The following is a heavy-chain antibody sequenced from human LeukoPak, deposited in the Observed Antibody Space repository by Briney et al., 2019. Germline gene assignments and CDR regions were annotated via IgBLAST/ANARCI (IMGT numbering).Heavy chain of an antibody. D-gene: IGHD2-2*01. CDR2: ISSSSSYI. J-gene: IGHJ4*02. V-gene: IGHV3-21*01. CDR1: GFTFSSYS. CDR3: MLYCSRTSCRREPGFDY. Sequence: GGSLRISCAASGFTFSSYSMNWVRQAPGKGLEWVSSISSSSSYIYYADSVKGRFTISRDNAKNSLYLQMNSLRAEDTAVYYCMLYCSRTSCRREPGFDYWGQGTLVTVSS.